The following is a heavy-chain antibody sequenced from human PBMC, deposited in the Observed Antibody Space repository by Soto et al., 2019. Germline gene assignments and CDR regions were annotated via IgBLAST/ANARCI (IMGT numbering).Heavy chain of an antibody. D-gene: IGHD6-13*01. Sequence: PSQTLSITCAISGDSVSSNSAAWNWIRQSPSRGLVWLGRTYYRSKWYNDYAVSVKSRITINPDTSKNHCSLQLKSVTPEDTAVYYCARGWWPYSSNYYYYGLDVWAQGSTVPVSS. CDR3: ARGWWPYSSNYYYYGLDV. CDR2: TYYRSKWYN. J-gene: IGHJ6*02. CDR1: GDSVSSNSAA. V-gene: IGHV6-1*01.